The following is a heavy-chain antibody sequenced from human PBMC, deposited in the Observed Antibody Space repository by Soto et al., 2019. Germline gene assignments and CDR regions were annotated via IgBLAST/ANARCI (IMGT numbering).Heavy chain of an antibody. CDR2: ISYDGSNK. CDR3: AEDPVTDGDYYGMAV. CDR1: RFTFSSYG. D-gene: IGHD4-4*01. V-gene: IGHV3-30*18. J-gene: IGHJ6*02. Sequence: QVQLAESGGGVVQPGRSLRLSCAASRFTFSSYGMHWVRQAPGKGLEWVAVISYDGSNKYYADSVKGRFTIASDNSKNALYLQMNSLRAENAAVYYCAEDPVTDGDYYGMAVWGQGTTVTV.